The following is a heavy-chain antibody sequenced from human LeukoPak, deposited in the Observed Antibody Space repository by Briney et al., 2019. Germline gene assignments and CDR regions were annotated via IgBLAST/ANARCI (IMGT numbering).Heavy chain of an antibody. D-gene: IGHD6-19*01. J-gene: IGHJ5*02. V-gene: IGHV4-34*01. Sequence: PSETLSLTCAVYGGSFSGYYWGWIRQPPGKGLEWIGEINHSGSTNYNPSLKSRVTISVDTSKNQFSLKLSSVTAADTAVYYCARRGSGWPRWFDPWGQGTLVTVSS. CDR3: ARRGSGWPRWFDP. CDR1: GGSFSGYY. CDR2: INHSGST.